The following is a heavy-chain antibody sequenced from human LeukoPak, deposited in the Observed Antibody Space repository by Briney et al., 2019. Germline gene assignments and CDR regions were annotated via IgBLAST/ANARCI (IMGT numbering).Heavy chain of an antibody. CDR3: AKTSDFWSGSYYFDY. J-gene: IGHJ4*02. V-gene: IGHV4-39*01. Sequence: PSETLSLTCTVSGGSISGSNYYWGWLRQSPGKGLEGIGGIYYTGSTYYNPSLKSRVTISVDKSKNQFSLKLSSVTAADTAVYYCAKTSDFWSGSYYFDYWGQGTLVTVSS. D-gene: IGHD3-3*01. CDR1: GGSISGSNYY. CDR2: IYYTGST.